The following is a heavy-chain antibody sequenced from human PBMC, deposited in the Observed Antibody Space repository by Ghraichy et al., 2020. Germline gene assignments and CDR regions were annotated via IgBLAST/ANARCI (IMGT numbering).Heavy chain of an antibody. CDR1: GFTFSSYS. CDR2: ISPSGTYI. V-gene: IGHV3-21*01. D-gene: IGHD3-22*01. J-gene: IGHJ3*02. CDR3: ARSYYYDSSGYYAGDGFDI. Sequence: LTCAASGFTFSSYSMNWVRQAPGKGLEWVSSISPSGTYIYSADSVKGRFTISRDSAKNSLYLQMSSLRAEDTAVYYCARSYYYDSSGYYAGDGFDIWGQGTMVTVSS.